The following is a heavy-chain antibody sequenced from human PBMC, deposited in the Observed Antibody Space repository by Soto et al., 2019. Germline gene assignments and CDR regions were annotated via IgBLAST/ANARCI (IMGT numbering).Heavy chain of an antibody. CDR1: GFTVSSNY. Sequence: PGGSLRLSCAASGFTVSSNYMSWVRQAPGKGLEWVSVIYSGGYTYYADSVKGRFTISRDNSKNTLYLQMNSLRAEDTAVYYCARGRDGNHQAYWGQGTLVTVSS. CDR2: IYSGGYT. D-gene: IGHD2-2*01. J-gene: IGHJ1*01. V-gene: IGHV3-66*01. CDR3: ARGRDGNHQAY.